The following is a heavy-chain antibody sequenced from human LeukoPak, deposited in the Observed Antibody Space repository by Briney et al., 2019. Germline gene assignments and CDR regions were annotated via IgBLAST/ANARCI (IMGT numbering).Heavy chain of an antibody. Sequence: GSLRLSCAASGFTFSSYSMNWVRQAPGKGLEWVSAISGSGGSTYYADSVKGRFTISRDNSKNTLYLQMNSLKTEDTAVYYCTTEGSYYYDSSGYTFDYWGQGTPVTVSS. J-gene: IGHJ4*02. CDR2: ISGSGGST. D-gene: IGHD3-22*01. CDR1: GFTFSSYS. CDR3: TTEGSYYYDSSGYTFDY. V-gene: IGHV3-23*01.